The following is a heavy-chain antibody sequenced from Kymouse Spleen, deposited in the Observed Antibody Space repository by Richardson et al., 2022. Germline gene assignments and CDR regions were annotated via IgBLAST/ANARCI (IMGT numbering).Heavy chain of an antibody. CDR3: ARDVRGVMGYYYYGMDV. V-gene: IGHV4-31*03. J-gene: IGHJ6*02. Sequence: QVQLQESGPGLVKPSQTLSLTCTVSGGSISSGGYYWSWIRQHPGKGLEWIGYIYYSGSTYYNPSLKSRVTISVDTSKNQFSLKLSSVTAADTAVYYCARDVRGVMGYYYYGMDVWGQGTTVTVSS. CDR1: GGSISSGGYY. CDR2: IYYSGST. D-gene: IGHD3-10*01.